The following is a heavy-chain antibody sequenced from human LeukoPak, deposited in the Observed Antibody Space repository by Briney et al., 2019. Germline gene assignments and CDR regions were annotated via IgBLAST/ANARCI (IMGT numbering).Heavy chain of an antibody. Sequence: SGPTLVNPTETLTLTCTFSGFSLSTSGVGVGWIRQPPGKALEWLALSYWNDDKRYSPYLQSRLIITRDTSKNQVVLTMPNMDPVDTATYYCAHTLGDSSGYHSYNWFDPWGQGTLVTVSS. CDR1: GFSLSTSGVG. D-gene: IGHD3-22*01. V-gene: IGHV2-5*01. J-gene: IGHJ5*02. CDR2: SYWNDDK. CDR3: AHTLGDSSGYHSYNWFDP.